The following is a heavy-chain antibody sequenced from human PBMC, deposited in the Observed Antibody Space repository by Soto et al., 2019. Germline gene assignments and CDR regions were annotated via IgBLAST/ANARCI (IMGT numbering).Heavy chain of an antibody. CDR3: ARRHGTVALRGVFDY. CDR1: GFPFSSYA. CDR2: ISGSGGST. Sequence: GGSLRLSCAASGFPFSSYAMSWVRQAPGKGLEWVSAISGSGGSTYYADSVKGRFTISRDNSKNTLYLQMNSLRAEDTAVYYCARRHGTVALRGVFDYWGQGTLVTVSS. J-gene: IGHJ4*02. D-gene: IGHD4-17*01. V-gene: IGHV3-23*01.